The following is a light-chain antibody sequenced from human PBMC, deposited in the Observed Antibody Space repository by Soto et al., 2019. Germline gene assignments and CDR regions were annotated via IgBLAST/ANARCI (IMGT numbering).Light chain of an antibody. Sequence: TVLTQSPGSLSLSSGERATLSCRASHTVVSNNLAWYQHRPGQPPRLLIYGSFNRATGIPDRFSGGVSGRDHTLTISRLDPEDSAVYYCQQYGDSITFGGGTKLEIK. J-gene: IGKJ4*01. CDR1: HTVVSNN. V-gene: IGKV3-20*01. CDR3: QQYGDSIT. CDR2: GSF.